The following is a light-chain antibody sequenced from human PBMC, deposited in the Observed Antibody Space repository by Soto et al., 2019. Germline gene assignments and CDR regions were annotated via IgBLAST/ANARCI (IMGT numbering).Light chain of an antibody. J-gene: IGKJ4*01. Sequence: DIQMTQSPSSVSASVGDRVTITCRASQDVRSWLAWYQQKPGTAPKLLTYAASSLQGGVPSRFSGSGSGTDFTLAISSLQPEDFATYYCLQANSFPLTFGGGTKVDIK. V-gene: IGKV1-12*01. CDR3: LQANSFPLT. CDR1: QDVRSW. CDR2: AAS.